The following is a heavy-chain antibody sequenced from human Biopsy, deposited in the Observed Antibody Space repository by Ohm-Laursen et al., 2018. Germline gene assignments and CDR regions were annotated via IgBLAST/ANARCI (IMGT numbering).Heavy chain of an antibody. CDR2: IIPIFGTA. V-gene: IGHV1-69*13. CDR1: GGTFTNYA. CDR3: ARDTLGGGSYRFFY. J-gene: IGHJ4*02. Sequence: SVKVSCKASGGTFTNYAISWVRQAPGQGLEWMGGIIPIFGTANYAQKFQGRVTITADESTSTAYMELSSLRSDDTAVYYCARDTLGGGSYRFFYWGQGSLVTVSS. D-gene: IGHD1-26*01.